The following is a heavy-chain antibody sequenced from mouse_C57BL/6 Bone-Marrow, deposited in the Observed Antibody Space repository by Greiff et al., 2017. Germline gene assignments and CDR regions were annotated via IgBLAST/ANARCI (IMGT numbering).Heavy chain of an antibody. D-gene: IGHD1-1*01. CDR2: IYPRSGNT. CDR1: GYTFTSYG. J-gene: IGHJ2*01. V-gene: IGHV1-81*01. Sequence: QVHVKQSGAELARPGASVKLSCKASGYTFTSYGISWVKQRTGQGLEWIGEIYPRSGNTYYNEKFKGKATLTADKSSSTAYMELRSLTSEDSAVYFCARRIYYLPDDWGQGTTLTVSS. CDR3: ARRIYYLPDD.